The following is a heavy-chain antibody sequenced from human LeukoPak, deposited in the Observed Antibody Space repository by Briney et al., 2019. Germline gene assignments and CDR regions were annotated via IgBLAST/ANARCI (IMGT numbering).Heavy chain of an antibody. CDR1: GFIFSSYS. CDR3: ARDHYDYVWGSYRSLYYFDY. Sequence: GSLRLSCAASGFIFSSYSMSWVRQAPGKGLEWVANIKQDGSEKYYVDSVKGRFTISRDNAKNSLYLQMNSLRAEDTAVYYCARDHYDYVWGSYRSLYYFDYWGQGTLVTVSS. V-gene: IGHV3-7*01. J-gene: IGHJ4*02. D-gene: IGHD3-16*02. CDR2: IKQDGSEK.